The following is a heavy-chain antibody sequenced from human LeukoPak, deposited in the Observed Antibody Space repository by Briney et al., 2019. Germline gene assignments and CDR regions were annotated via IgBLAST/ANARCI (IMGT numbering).Heavy chain of an antibody. J-gene: IGHJ4*02. Sequence: SETLSLTCTVSGGSISSSSYYWGWIRQPPGKGLEWIGSIYYDGSTYYNPSLKSRVTISVDTSKNQFSLKLSSVTAADTAVYYCARRRYNSGYIDYWGQGTLVTVSS. D-gene: IGHD6-25*01. CDR2: IYYDGST. V-gene: IGHV4-39*01. CDR3: ARRRYNSGYIDY. CDR1: GGSISSSSYY.